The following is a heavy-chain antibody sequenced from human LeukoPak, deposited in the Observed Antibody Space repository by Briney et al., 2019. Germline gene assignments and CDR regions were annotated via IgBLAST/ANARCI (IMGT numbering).Heavy chain of an antibody. J-gene: IGHJ4*02. CDR3: ARWLESPSLYFDY. CDR1: GGSISSSSYY. Sequence: SETLSLTCTVSGGSISSSSYYWGWIRQPPGKGLEWIGSIYYSGSTYYNPSLKSRVTISVDTSKNQFSLKLSSVTAADTAVYYCARWLESPSLYFDYWGQGTLVTVSS. D-gene: IGHD6-19*01. CDR2: IYYSGST. V-gene: IGHV4-39*07.